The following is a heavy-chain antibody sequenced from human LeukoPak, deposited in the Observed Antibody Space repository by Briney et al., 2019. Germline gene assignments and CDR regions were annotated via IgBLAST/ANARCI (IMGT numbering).Heavy chain of an antibody. D-gene: IGHD3-22*01. CDR1: GFPFNIYA. V-gene: IGHV3-23*01. J-gene: IGHJ5*02. Sequence: SGGPVRLPCTASGFPFNIYAMIGPRQARGGGREGVSAIGGWGGSTYYEGSVKGQITICSDNSKNTLYLKMNSLRAEDTDVYYCAKGQYYYDSSALGYNWFVPWGEGTLVTVSS. CDR3: AKGQYYYDSSALGYNWFVP. CDR2: IGGWGGST.